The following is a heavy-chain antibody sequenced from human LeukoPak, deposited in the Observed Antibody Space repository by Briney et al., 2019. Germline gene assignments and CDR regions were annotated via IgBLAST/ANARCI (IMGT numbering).Heavy chain of an antibody. Sequence: PGGSLRLSCAASRFTFSSYKVNWVRQAPGKGLEWVSSISSSSSYIYYADAVKGRFTNSRDNASNSLYLQNNDLSAEDTAVYYCARESGSGEFDYWGQGTLVTVSS. J-gene: IGHJ4*02. CDR2: ISSSSSYI. CDR3: ARESGSGEFDY. V-gene: IGHV3-21*01. CDR1: RFTFSSYK. D-gene: IGHD6-19*01.